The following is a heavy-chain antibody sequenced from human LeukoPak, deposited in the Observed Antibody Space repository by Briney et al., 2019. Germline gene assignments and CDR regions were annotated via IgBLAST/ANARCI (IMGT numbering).Heavy chain of an antibody. CDR3: ARDAVAYCGGDCNFDY. D-gene: IGHD2-21*02. V-gene: IGHV3-30*03. J-gene: IGHJ4*02. CDR1: GFTFSSYG. CDR2: ISYDGSNK. Sequence: GGSLRLSCAASGFTFSSYGMHWVRQAPGKGLEWVAVISYDGSNKYYADSVKGRFTISRDNSKNTLYLQMNSLRAEDTAVYYCARDAVAYCGGDCNFDYWGQGTLVTVSS.